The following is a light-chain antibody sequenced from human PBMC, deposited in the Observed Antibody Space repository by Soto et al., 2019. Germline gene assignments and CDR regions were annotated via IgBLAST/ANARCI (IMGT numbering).Light chain of an antibody. V-gene: IGKV1-39*01. Sequence: DIQMTQSPSSLSASVGDRVTITCRASQSISTNLNWYQQKSGKAPKLLIYAASNLQSGVPSRFSGSGSGTDFTLTISSLQPEDFATYYCQQSYSSPLTFGGGTKVEIK. CDR1: QSISTN. CDR2: AAS. CDR3: QQSYSSPLT. J-gene: IGKJ4*01.